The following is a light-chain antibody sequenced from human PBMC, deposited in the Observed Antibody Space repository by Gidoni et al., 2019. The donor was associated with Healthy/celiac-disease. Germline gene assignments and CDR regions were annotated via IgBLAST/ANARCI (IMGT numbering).Light chain of an antibody. V-gene: IGKV4-1*01. CDR2: WAS. Sequence: DIVMTQSPDSLAVSLGERATINCKSSQSVLYSSNNKNYLAWYQQKPGQPPKLLIYWASTRESGVPDLFSGSGSGTDFTLTISSLQAEDVAVYYCQQYYSTPQTFGQXTKVEIK. CDR1: QSVLYSSNNKNY. J-gene: IGKJ1*01. CDR3: QQYYSTPQT.